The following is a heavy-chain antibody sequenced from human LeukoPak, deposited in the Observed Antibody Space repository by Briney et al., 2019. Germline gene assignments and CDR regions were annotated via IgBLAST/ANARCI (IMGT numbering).Heavy chain of an antibody. D-gene: IGHD5-18*01. CDR2: ITHSGST. Sequence: SETLSLTCAVYGGSFSGYYWSWIRQPPGKGLEWIGEITHSGSTNYNPSLKSRVTISVDTSKNQFSLKLSSVTAADTAVYYCARGKGSYDYGRFFDYWGQGNLVTVSS. V-gene: IGHV4-34*01. CDR1: GGSFSGYY. CDR3: ARGKGSYDYGRFFDY. J-gene: IGHJ4*02.